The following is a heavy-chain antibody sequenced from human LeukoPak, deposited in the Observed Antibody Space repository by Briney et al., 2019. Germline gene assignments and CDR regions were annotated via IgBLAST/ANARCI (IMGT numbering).Heavy chain of an antibody. V-gene: IGHV1-69*04. CDR1: GGTFSSYA. D-gene: IGHD2-15*01. J-gene: IGHJ6*02. CDR2: IIPILGIA. Sequence: PVKPSCKASGGTFSSYAISWVRQAPGQGLEWMGRIIPILGIANYAQKFQGRVTITADKSTSTACMELSSLRSEDTAVYYCARALSTIDFRTPQHCGMDVWGQGTTVTVSS. CDR3: ARALSTIDFRTPQHCGMDV.